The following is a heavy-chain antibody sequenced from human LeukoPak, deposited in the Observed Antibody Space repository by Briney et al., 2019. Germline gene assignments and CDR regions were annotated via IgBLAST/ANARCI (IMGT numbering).Heavy chain of an antibody. Sequence: PGGSLRLSCAASGFTFSSYSMNWVRQAPGKGLEWVSSISSSSSYIYYADSVKGRFTISRDNAKNSLYLQMNSLRAEDTAVYYCASGRIGPRIVDYWGQGTLVTVSS. D-gene: IGHD3-10*01. CDR1: GFTFSSYS. CDR2: ISSSSSYI. V-gene: IGHV3-21*01. J-gene: IGHJ4*02. CDR3: ASGRIGPRIVDY.